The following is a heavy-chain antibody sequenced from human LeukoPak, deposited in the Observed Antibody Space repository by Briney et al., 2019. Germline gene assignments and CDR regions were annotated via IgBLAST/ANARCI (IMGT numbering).Heavy chain of an antibody. Sequence: SETLSLTCTVSGGSISSSGYYWDWIRQPPGKGLEWIGSVYYSGNTYYKSSLESRVTISVDTSNNRFSLKLNSVTDADTGTYYCARTSGRGSVDPGTSGYVDSWGQGSLVTVSS. CDR1: GGSISSSGYY. D-gene: IGHD3-22*01. CDR3: ARTSGRGSVDPGTSGYVDS. V-gene: IGHV4-39*01. J-gene: IGHJ4*02. CDR2: VYYSGNT.